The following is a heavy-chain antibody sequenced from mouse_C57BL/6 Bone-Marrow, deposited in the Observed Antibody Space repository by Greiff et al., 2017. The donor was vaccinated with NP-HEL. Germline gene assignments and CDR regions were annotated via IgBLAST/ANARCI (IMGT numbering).Heavy chain of an antibody. CDR2: IWSGGST. D-gene: IGHD4-1*01. CDR1: GFSLTSYG. J-gene: IGHJ4*01. CDR3: AKQTGDYYAMDY. V-gene: IGHV2-4*01. Sequence: QVQLKESGPGLVQPSQSLSITCTVSGFSLTSYGVHWVRQPPGKGLEWLGVIWSGGSTDYNAAFISRLSISKDNSKSQVFFKMNSLQADDTAIYYCAKQTGDYYAMDYWGQGTSVTVSS.